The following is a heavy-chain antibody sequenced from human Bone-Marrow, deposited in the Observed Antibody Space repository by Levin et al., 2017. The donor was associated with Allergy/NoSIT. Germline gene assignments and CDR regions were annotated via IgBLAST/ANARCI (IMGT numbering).Heavy chain of an antibody. Sequence: GESLKISCQGSGYSFTTYWIGWVRQMPGKGLEWMGIIYPSDSETRYSPSFRGQVTISADHLISTVYLQWSSLKASDSAMYYCVRAGTASHYYAMDVWGQGTTVTVSS. V-gene: IGHV5-51*04. D-gene: IGHD2-21*02. J-gene: IGHJ6*02. CDR1: GYSFTTYW. CDR3: VRAGTASHYYAMDV. CDR2: IYPSDSET.